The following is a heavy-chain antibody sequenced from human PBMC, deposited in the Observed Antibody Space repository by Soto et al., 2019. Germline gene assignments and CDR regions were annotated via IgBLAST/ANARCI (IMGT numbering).Heavy chain of an antibody. V-gene: IGHV4-61*01. Sequence: PSETLSLTCTVSGGSVSSGSYFWSWIRQPPGKGLEWIGYIYYSGSTNYNPSLKSRVTISVDTSKNQFSLKLSSVTAADTAVYYCARENSSGDSNWFDPWGQGTLVTVSS. CDR3: ARENSSGDSNWFDP. D-gene: IGHD3-10*01. J-gene: IGHJ5*02. CDR1: GGSVSSGSYF. CDR2: IYYSGST.